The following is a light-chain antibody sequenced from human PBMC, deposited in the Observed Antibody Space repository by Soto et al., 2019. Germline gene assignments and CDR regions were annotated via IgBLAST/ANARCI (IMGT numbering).Light chain of an antibody. CDR2: GAS. V-gene: IGKV3-15*01. CDR3: QQYNDGLT. CDR1: KSISSN. J-gene: IGKJ4*01. Sequence: EIVMTQSPATLSVSPGERATLSCRAGKSISSNLAWYQLKPGQAPRLLIYGASTRATGIPARFSGSGSETEFTLTITSLQSEDFAVYFCQQYNDGLTFGGGTKVEIK.